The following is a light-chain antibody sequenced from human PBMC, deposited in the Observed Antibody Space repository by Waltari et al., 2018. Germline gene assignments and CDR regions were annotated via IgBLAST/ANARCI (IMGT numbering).Light chain of an antibody. CDR1: QILVYADGNTY. V-gene: IGKV2-30*01. Sequence: DVVMTQSPLSLPVTLGQPASISCRPSQILVYADGNTYLNWFHQRPGQSPRRLIYRVSVRDSGAPDRFSGSGSGTDFSLMISRVEAEDVGVYYCMQGTHWPYTFGQGTKLEIK. CDR3: MQGTHWPYT. J-gene: IGKJ2*01. CDR2: RVS.